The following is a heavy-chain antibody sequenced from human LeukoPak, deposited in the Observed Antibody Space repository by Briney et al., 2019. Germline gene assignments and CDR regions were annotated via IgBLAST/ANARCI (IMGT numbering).Heavy chain of an antibody. V-gene: IGHV4-34*01. J-gene: IGHJ4*02. D-gene: IGHD3-10*01. CDR2: INHSGST. CDR1: GGFFSGYY. CDR3: ARGRWFGELFYRPGDSYFDY. Sequence: PSETLSLTCAVYGGFFSGYYWSWIRQPPGKGLEWIGEINHSGSTNYNPSLKSRVTISVDTSKNQFSLKLSSVTAADTAVYYCARGRWFGELFYRPGDSYFDYWGQGTLVTVSS.